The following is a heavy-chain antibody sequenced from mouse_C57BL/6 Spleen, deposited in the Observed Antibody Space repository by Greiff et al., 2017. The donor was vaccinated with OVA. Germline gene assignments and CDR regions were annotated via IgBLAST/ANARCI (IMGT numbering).Heavy chain of an antibody. D-gene: IGHD2-5*01. CDR2: IWGGGST. J-gene: IGHJ4*01. V-gene: IGHV2-9*01. CDR1: GFSLTSYG. CDR3: AKLHYSNYGGYAMDY. Sequence: QVHVKQSGPGLVAPSQSLSITCTVSGFSLTSYGVDWVRQPPGKGLEWLGVIWGGGSTNYNSALMSRLSISKDNSKSQVFLKMNSLQTDDTAMYYCAKLHYSNYGGYAMDYWGQGTSVTVSS.